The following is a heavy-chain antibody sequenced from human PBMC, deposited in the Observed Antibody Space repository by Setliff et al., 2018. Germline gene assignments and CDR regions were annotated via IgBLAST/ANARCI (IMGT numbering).Heavy chain of an antibody. J-gene: IGHJ4*01. CDR1: GYTFDTYG. V-gene: IGHV1-18*01. CDR2: ISPYNGDK. D-gene: IGHD3-3*01. Sequence: ASVKVSCKASGYTFDTYGISWVRQAPGQGLEWVGWISPYNGDKNSAQKFQGRVTLTTDTSTSTVYMELRSLTSDDTAIYYCAKSPHDFWSGRVFFDYWGQGILVTVSS. CDR3: AKSPHDFWSGRVFFDY.